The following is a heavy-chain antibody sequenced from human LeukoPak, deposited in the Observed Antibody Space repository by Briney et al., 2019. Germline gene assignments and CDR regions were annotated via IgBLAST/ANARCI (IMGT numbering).Heavy chain of an antibody. D-gene: IGHD5-18*01. CDR1: GGSISTYH. Sequence: SDTLSLTCTVSGGSISTYHWNWIRKSPEKGLEWIGYMQSTGNSNYNPSLKSRVTMSVDMSRNQIVLNLSSVTPADTAVYFCARDKQHSYGRYFDHWGQGILVTVSS. V-gene: IGHV4-59*01. J-gene: IGHJ4*02. CDR2: MQSTGNS. CDR3: ARDKQHSYGRYFDH.